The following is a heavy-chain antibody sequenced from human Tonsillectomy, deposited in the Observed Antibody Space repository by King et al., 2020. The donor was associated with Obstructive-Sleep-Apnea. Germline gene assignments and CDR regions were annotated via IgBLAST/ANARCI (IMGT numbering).Heavy chain of an antibody. D-gene: IGHD6-13*01. CDR1: GYTFTSQW. CDR2: IYPGDSDT. CDR3: ARQPGIATSGWNRENNWFDP. Sequence: QLVQSGAEVKKPGESLKISCEASGYTFTSQWIGLVRQMPGKGLEWMGVIYPGDSDTIYSPSFQGQVSISADKSINTAHLQWSSRKASDTAMCFCARQPGIATSGWNRENNWFDPWGQGTLVTVS. J-gene: IGHJ5*02. V-gene: IGHV5-51*01.